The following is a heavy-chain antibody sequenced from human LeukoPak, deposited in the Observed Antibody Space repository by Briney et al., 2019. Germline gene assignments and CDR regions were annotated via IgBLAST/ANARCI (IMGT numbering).Heavy chain of an antibody. V-gene: IGHV3-21*01. CDR3: ARDRKVEPLPDK. D-gene: IGHD1-26*01. CDR1: GFTFSSYT. CDR2: VSSTSFHI. J-gene: IGHJ4*02. Sequence: TAGGSLRLSCAASGFTFSSYTMNWVRQAPGKGLEWVASVSSTSFHIYYADSVKGRFTISRDNAKNSLYLQLNSLRAEDTAVYYCARDRKVEPLPDKWGQGILVTVSS.